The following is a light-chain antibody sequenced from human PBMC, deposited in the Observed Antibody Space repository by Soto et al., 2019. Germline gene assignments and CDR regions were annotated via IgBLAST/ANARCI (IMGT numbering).Light chain of an antibody. CDR3: HQRSNWPPN. CDR2: DAS. CDR1: QRVSSY. J-gene: IGKJ4*01. Sequence: EIVLTPSPATLSLSPGERATLSCRASQRVSSYLAWYQQKPGQAPRLLIYDASNRATGIPARVSGSGSGTDFTLTISSLEPEDFAVYYCHQRSNWPPNFGGGTKVEIK. V-gene: IGKV3-11*01.